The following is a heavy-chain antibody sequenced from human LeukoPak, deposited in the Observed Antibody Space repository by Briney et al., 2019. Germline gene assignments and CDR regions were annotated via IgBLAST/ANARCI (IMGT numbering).Heavy chain of an antibody. D-gene: IGHD3-3*01. J-gene: IGHJ6*02. CDR1: GYTFTSYG. CDR2: ISAYNGNT. CDR3: ARVYYDFWSLFRYYYGMDV. Sequence: ASVKVSCTASGYTFTSYGISWVRQAPGQGLEWMGWISAYNGNTNYAQKLQGRVTMTTDTSTSTAYMELRSLRSDDTAVYYCARVYYDFWSLFRYYYGMDVWGQGTTVTVSS. V-gene: IGHV1-18*01.